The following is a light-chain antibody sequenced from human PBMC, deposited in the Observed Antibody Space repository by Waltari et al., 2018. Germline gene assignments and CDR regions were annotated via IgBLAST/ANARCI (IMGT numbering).Light chain of an antibody. J-gene: IGKJ4*01. Sequence: EIVLTQSPATLSLSPGERATLSCRASQSVSNYLAWYQQRPGQAPRLLIYDASDMATGISSRFSGSGYGTDFNLNISSLEPEDFATYYCQQRSTWPILTFGGGTKVEVK. CDR1: QSVSNY. CDR2: DAS. CDR3: QQRSTWPILT. V-gene: IGKV3-11*01.